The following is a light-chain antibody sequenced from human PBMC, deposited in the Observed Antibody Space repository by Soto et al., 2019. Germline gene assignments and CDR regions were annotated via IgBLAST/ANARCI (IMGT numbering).Light chain of an antibody. CDR1: QSVSSS. CDR3: QQYNNWWT. J-gene: IGKJ1*01. CDR2: GAS. Sequence: EIVMTQSPATLSVSPGERATLSCRASQSVSSSLAWYQQKPGQAPRLLIYGASTRATGIPARFSGSGSETEFTLTISSLTAEDFAVYYWQQYNNWWTFGQGTKVEIK. V-gene: IGKV3-15*01.